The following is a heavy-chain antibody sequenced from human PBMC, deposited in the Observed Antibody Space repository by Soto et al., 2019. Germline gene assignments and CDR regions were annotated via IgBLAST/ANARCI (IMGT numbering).Heavy chain of an antibody. D-gene: IGHD1-26*01. CDR2: IYYTGTT. CDR3: ARQKWEQPKWFDP. V-gene: IGHV4-39*01. Sequence: QLQLQESGPGLVKPSETLSLTCSLSGGAISDARFYWGWIRQSPGRGLEWIGSIYYTGTTFFNPSLQSRDTISVDTSENQFSRKLYSVTAADTALYFCARQKWEQPKWFDPWGQGTLVIVSP. J-gene: IGHJ5*02. CDR1: GGAISDARFY.